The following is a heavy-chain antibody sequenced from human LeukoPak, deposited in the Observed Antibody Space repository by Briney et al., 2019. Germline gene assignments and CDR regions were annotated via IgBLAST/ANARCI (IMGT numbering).Heavy chain of an antibody. CDR1: GYTFTSYD. J-gene: IGHJ4*02. D-gene: IGHD6-13*01. CDR3: ARGVRRGSSIPDY. CDR2: NSAYNGNT. Sequence: GASVKVSCKASGYTFTSYDINWVRQATGQGLEWMGWNSAYNGNTNYAQKLQGRVTMTTDTSTSTAHMELRSLRSDDTAVYYCARGVRRGSSIPDYWGQGTLVTVSS. V-gene: IGHV1-18*01.